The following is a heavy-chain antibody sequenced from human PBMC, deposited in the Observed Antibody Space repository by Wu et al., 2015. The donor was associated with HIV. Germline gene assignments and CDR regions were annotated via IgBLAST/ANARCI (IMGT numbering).Heavy chain of an antibody. CDR2: IIPIFGTA. V-gene: IGHV1-69*05. J-gene: IGHJ3*02. Sequence: QVQLVQSGAEVKKPGSSLKVSCKASGGSFSSYAISWVRQAPGQGLEWMGGIIPIFGTANYAQKFQGRVTITTDESTSTAYMELSSLRSEDTAVYYCARESGEIAVAAYDAFDIWGQGTMVTVSS. CDR3: ARESGEIAVAAYDAFDI. CDR1: GGSFSSYA. D-gene: IGHD6-19*01.